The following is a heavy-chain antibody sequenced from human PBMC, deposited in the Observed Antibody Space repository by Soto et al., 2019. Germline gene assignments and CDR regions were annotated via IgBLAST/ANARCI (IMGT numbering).Heavy chain of an antibody. CDR2: INHSGST. CDR3: ARDGGHCTTGVCPSDSNWFDP. CDR1: GGSFSGYY. V-gene: IGHV4-34*01. J-gene: IGHJ5*02. D-gene: IGHD2-8*01. Sequence: QVQLQQWGAGLLKPSETLSLTCAVYGGSFSGYYWSWIRQPPGKGLEWIGEINHSGSTNYNPSLKSRVTISVDTSKNQFSLKLSSVTAADTAVYYCARDGGHCTTGVCPSDSNWFDPWGQGTLVTVSS.